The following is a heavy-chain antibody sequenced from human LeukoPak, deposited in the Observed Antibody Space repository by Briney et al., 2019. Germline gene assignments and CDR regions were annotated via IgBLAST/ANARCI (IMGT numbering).Heavy chain of an antibody. V-gene: IGHV3-7*03. Sequence: GGSLRLSCAASGFTLSSYWMSWVRQAPGKGLEWVANIKQDGSEKYYVDSVKGRFTISRDNSKNTLYLQMNSLRAEDTAVYYCAKVKEEYYYYYYYMDVWGKGTTVTVSS. CDR1: GFTLSSYW. J-gene: IGHJ6*03. CDR2: IKQDGSEK. CDR3: AKVKEEYYYYYYYMDV.